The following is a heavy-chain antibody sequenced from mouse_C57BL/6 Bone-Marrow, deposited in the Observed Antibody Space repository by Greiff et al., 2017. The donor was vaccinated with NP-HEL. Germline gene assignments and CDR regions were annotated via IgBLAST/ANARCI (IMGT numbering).Heavy chain of an antibody. CDR3: ARHDYYGSSYDY. J-gene: IGHJ2*01. V-gene: IGHV5-9*01. CDR2: ISGGGGNT. CDR1: GFTFSSYT. D-gene: IGHD1-1*01. Sequence: EVKLVESGGGLVKPGGSLKLSCAASGFTFSSYTMSWVRQTPEQRLEWVATISGGGGNTYYPDSVKGRFTISRDNAKNTLYLQLSSLRSEDTALYYCARHDYYGSSYDYWGQGTTLTVSS.